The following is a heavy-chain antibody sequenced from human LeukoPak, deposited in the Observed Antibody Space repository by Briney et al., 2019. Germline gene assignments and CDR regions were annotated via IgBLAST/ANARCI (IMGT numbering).Heavy chain of an antibody. V-gene: IGHV1-46*01. Sequence: GASVKVSCKASGYAFTSYFMHWVRQAPGQGLEWMGIINPSGGSTSYAQKFQGRVTMTRDTSRSTVYMELSSLRSEDTAVYYCAGLQEIDSGTNSEHRVYWGQGALVTVSS. J-gene: IGHJ4*02. CDR3: AGLQEIDSGTNSEHRVY. CDR2: INPSGGST. CDR1: GYAFTSYF. D-gene: IGHD1-26*01.